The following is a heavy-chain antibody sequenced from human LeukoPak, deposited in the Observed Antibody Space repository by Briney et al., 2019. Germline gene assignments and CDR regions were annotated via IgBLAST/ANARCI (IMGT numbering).Heavy chain of an antibody. Sequence: QAGGSLRLSCAASGFTFSSYAMSWVRQAPGKGLEWVSSISSTGGTTYYADSVKGRFTISRDNSKNTLYLQMNSLRAEDTAIYYCAKSNGYGLVDIWGQGTMVTVSS. J-gene: IGHJ3*02. CDR3: AKSNGYGLVDI. V-gene: IGHV3-23*01. D-gene: IGHD3-10*01. CDR2: ISSTGGTT. CDR1: GFTFSSYA.